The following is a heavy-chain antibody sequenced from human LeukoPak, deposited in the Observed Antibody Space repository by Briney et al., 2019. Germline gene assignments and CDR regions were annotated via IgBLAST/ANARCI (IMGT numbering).Heavy chain of an antibody. Sequence: GGSLRLSCAASGFTFSSYGMHWVRQAPGKGLEWVASIKEDGSERQYVDSVKGRFSISRDNTKGSLFLQLNSLRAEDTAVYYCAKGLIAAAGTWGQGTLVTVSS. J-gene: IGHJ4*02. D-gene: IGHD6-13*01. CDR1: GFTFSSYG. V-gene: IGHV3-7*03. CDR2: IKEDGSER. CDR3: AKGLIAAAGT.